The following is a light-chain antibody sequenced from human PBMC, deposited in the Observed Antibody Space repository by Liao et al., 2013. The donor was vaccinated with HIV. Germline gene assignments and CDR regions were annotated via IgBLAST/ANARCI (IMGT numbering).Light chain of an antibody. CDR2: KDS. CDR1: NFGSDS. J-gene: IGLJ3*02. Sequence: SYVLTQPPSVSVAPGKTAKITCGGSNFGSDSVHWYQQKPGQAPVLLIYKDSERPSGIPERFSGSSSGTTVTLTISGVQAEDEADYYCQSADSSGTCPVFGGGTKLTVL. CDR3: QSADSSGTCPV. V-gene: IGLV3-25*03.